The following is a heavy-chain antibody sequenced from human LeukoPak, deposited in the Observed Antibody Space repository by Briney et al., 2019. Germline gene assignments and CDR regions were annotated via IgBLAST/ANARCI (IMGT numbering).Heavy chain of an antibody. V-gene: IGHV1-2*02. CDR2: INPNSGGT. Sequence: GASVKVSCKASGYTFTGYYMHWVRQAPGQGLEWMGWINPNSGGTNYAQKFQGRATMTRDTSISTAYMELSRLRSDDTAVYYCARQPSSSPRWFDPWGQGTLVTVSS. CDR1: GYTFTGYY. D-gene: IGHD2-2*01. CDR3: ARQPSSSPRWFDP. J-gene: IGHJ5*02.